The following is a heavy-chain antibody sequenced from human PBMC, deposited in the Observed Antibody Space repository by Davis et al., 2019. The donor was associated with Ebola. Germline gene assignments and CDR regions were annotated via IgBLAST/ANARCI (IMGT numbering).Heavy chain of an antibody. CDR2: INTNTGNP. D-gene: IGHD3-9*01. V-gene: IGHV7-4-1*02. CDR1: GYTFTSYA. CDR3: ARGGDILTGWVHYYYGMDV. Sequence: AASVKVSCKASGYTFTSYAMNWVRQAPGQGLEWMGWINTNTGNPTYAQGFTGRFVFSLDTSVSTAYLQISSLKAEDTAVYYCARGGDILTGWVHYYYGMDVWGKGTTVTVSS. J-gene: IGHJ6*04.